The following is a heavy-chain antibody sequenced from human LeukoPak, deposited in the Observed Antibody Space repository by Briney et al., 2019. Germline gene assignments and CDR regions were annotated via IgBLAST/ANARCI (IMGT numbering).Heavy chain of an antibody. CDR1: GGSISSSNL. V-gene: IGHV4-4*02. J-gene: IGHJ6*03. Sequence: KPSGTLSLTCSVSGGSISSSNLRGWVCQPPGKGLEWIGEIYHSGSTNYNPSLKSRVIISVDKYKNQFSLKLSSVTAADTAVYYCARGLRLSYYYYYMDVCGKGTTVTVSS. CDR2: IYHSGST. CDR3: ARGLRLSYYYYYMDV.